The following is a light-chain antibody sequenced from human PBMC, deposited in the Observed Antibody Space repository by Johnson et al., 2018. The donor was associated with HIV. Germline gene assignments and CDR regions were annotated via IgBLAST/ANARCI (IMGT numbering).Light chain of an antibody. Sequence: HSVLTQPPSVSAAPGQKVTISCSGSSSNIGNNYVSWYQQLPGTAPKLLIYENNKRPSGIPDRFSGSKSGTSATLGITGLQTGDAAVFYCGTWESSLSAGVFGTGTKVTVL. J-gene: IGLJ1*01. CDR3: GTWESSLSAGV. CDR2: ENN. V-gene: IGLV1-51*02. CDR1: SSNIGNNY.